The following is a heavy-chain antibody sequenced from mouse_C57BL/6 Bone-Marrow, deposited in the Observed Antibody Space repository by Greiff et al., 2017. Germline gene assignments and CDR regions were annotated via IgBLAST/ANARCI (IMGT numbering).Heavy chain of an antibody. V-gene: IGHV5-9-1*02. CDR2: ISSGGDYI. J-gene: IGHJ3*01. Sequence: EVKVVESGEGLVKPGGSLKLSCAASGFTFSSYAMSWVRQTPEKRLEWVAYISSGGDYIYYADTVKGRFTISRDNARNTRYLQMSSLKSEDTAMYYCTRDPSSNWFAYWGQGTLVTVSA. CDR3: TRDPSSNWFAY. CDR1: GFTFSSYA. D-gene: IGHD2-10*02.